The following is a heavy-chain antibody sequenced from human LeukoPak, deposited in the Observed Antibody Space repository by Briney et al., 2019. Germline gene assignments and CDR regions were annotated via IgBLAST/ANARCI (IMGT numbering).Heavy chain of an antibody. Sequence: GGSLRLSCAASGFTFSDYYMTWIRQAPGKTLEWVSYISISGGSIYYADSVKGRFTISRDNTKNSLYLQMSSMRAEDTAVYYCARDLNWDSHWGQGTLVTVSS. CDR3: ARDLNWDSH. CDR1: GFTFSDYY. V-gene: IGHV3-11*04. D-gene: IGHD1-26*01. J-gene: IGHJ4*02. CDR2: ISISGGSI.